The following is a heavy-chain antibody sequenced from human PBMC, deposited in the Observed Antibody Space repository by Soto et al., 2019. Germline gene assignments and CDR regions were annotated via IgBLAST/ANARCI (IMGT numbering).Heavy chain of an antibody. CDR2: INWNGGST. J-gene: IGHJ2*01. Sequence: GGSLRLSCAASGFTFGDYGMSWVRQAPGKGLEWVSGINWNGGSTGYADSVKGRFTISRDNAKNSLYLQMNSLRAEDTALYYCARSYHRDWYFDLWGRGTLVTVSS. V-gene: IGHV3-20*04. CDR1: GFTFGDYG. CDR3: ARSYHRDWYFDL.